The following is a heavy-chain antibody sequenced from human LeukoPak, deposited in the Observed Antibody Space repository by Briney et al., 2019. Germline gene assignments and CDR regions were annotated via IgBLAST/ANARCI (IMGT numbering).Heavy chain of an antibody. CDR3: AKDIGYYGSGVDY. D-gene: IGHD3-10*01. CDR2: IRGDGGST. CDR1: GFTLDDYA. Sequence: GGCLRLSCAASGFTLDDYAIHSVRQAPGKGPEWVALIRGDGGSTYYADSVKGRFTISRDNSKNSLHLQMNSLRTEDTALYYCAKDIGYYGSGVDYWGQGTLVTVSS. V-gene: IGHV3-43*02. J-gene: IGHJ4*02.